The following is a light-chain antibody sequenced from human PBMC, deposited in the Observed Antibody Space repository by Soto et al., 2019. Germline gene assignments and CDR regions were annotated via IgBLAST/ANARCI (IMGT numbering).Light chain of an antibody. Sequence: EIVLTQSPVTLSLSPGERGTLSCRASQSVGTSLAWYQQKPGQAPRLLIYGASNRATGIPDRFSGSGSGTDFNLTISKLEPEDFAVYHCQQYGGSPRTFGQGTKVELK. CDR2: GAS. CDR1: QSVGTS. J-gene: IGKJ1*01. CDR3: QQYGGSPRT. V-gene: IGKV3-20*01.